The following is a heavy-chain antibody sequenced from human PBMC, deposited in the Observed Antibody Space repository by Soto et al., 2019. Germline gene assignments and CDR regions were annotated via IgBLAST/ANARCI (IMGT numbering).Heavy chain of an antibody. D-gene: IGHD1-26*01. CDR2: ISGSGGNA. V-gene: IGHV3-23*01. CDR3: AKDGASGSYPPYYYYGMDV. Sequence: GGSLRLSCAASGFTFSSYAMSWVRQAPGKGLEWVSTISGSGGNAYYADSVKGRFSISRDNSKNTLRLQMNSLRADDTAVYCCAKDGASGSYPPYYYYGMDVWGQGTTVTVSS. CDR1: GFTFSSYA. J-gene: IGHJ6*02.